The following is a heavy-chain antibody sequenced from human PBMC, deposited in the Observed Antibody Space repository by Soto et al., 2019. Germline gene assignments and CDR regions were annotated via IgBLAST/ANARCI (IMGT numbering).Heavy chain of an antibody. CDR1: GFTFSSYW. Sequence: PGGSLRLSCAASGFTFSSYWMHWVRQAPGKGLVWVSRINSDGSSTSYADSVKGRFTISRDNAKNTLYLQMNSLRAEDTAVYYCARAYQHSIVVGPAANYYYYGMDVWGQGTTVTVSS. V-gene: IGHV3-74*01. J-gene: IGHJ6*02. CDR2: INSDGSST. CDR3: ARAYQHSIVVGPAANYYYYGMDV. D-gene: IGHD2-2*01.